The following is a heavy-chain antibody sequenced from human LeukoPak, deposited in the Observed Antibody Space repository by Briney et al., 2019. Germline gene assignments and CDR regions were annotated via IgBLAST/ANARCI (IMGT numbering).Heavy chain of an antibody. V-gene: IGHV4-39*07. CDR3: ARDPGGHCDGHSCWGSRIDP. CDR2: MYYTGRT. D-gene: IGHD2-15*01. J-gene: IGHJ5*02. Sequence: SETLSLTCTVSGGSISSSSYYWGWIRQPPGKGLGWIGSMYYTGRTYYNPSLKSRVTISEDTSKNQFSLKLSSVTAADTAMYYCARDPGGHCDGHSCWGSRIDPWGQGTLVTVSS. CDR1: GGSISSSSYY.